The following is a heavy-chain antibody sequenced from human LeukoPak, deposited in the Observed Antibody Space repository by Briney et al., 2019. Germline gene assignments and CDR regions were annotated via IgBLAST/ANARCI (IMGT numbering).Heavy chain of an antibody. V-gene: IGHV4-59*08. CDR1: GGALSSFY. Sequence: SETLSLTCTVSGGALSSFYCSWIREPPGPGLEWCGDIYYSGSTNYNPSLKSRVTISVDTSKNQFSLKLSSVTAADTAVYYCASTSIAVAGTSALFRDYWGQGTLVTVSS. CDR3: ASTSIAVAGTSALFRDY. D-gene: IGHD6-19*01. J-gene: IGHJ4*02. CDR2: IYYSGST.